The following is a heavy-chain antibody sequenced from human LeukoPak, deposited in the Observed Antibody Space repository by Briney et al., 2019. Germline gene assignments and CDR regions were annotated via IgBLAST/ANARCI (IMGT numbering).Heavy chain of an antibody. CDR1: GFTFSTFA. CDR2: ISYDGSNK. J-gene: IGHJ4*02. D-gene: IGHD6-13*01. V-gene: IGHV3-30*18. Sequence: TGGSLRLSCIASGFTFSTFAMSWVRQTPGKGLEWVALISYDGSNKYFADSVKGRFTISRDNSKNTLYLQMHSLRAEDTAVYYCAKDNVAAAGRYFDYWGQGTLVTVSS. CDR3: AKDNVAAAGRYFDY.